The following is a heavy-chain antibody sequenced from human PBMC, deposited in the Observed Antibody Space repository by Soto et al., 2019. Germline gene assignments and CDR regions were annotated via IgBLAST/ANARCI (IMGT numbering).Heavy chain of an antibody. D-gene: IGHD3-10*01. Sequence: EPLSLTCSVSGGSISSYYWSWIRQPPGKGLEWIGYIYYSGSTNYNPSLKSRVTISVDTSKNQFSLKLSSVTAADTAVYYCATSRLWFGELLFDYWGQGTLVTVSS. V-gene: IGHV4-59*01. CDR2: IYYSGST. J-gene: IGHJ4*02. CDR3: ATSRLWFGELLFDY. CDR1: GGSISSYY.